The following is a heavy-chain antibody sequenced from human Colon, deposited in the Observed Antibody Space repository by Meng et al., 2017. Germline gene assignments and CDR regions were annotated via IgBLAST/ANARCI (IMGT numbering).Heavy chain of an antibody. CDR1: GGSITTNNW. D-gene: IGHD2-8*01. V-gene: IGHV4-4*02. CDR3: ARGGGCVNGVCGSLDY. J-gene: IGHJ4*02. CDR2: IHPSGGT. Sequence: QGQLRQGGPGLVKASVTLSLTCAVSGGSITTNNWWSWVRQPPGKGLEWIGEIHPSGGTNYNPSLKSRVTMSIDNSKRQFSLNLSSVTAADTAVYYCARGGGCVNGVCGSLDYWGQGTLVTAPQ.